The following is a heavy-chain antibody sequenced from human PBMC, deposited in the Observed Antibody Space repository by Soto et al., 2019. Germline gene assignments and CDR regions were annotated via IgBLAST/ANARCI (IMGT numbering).Heavy chain of an antibody. Sequence: PSETLSLTCTVSGGSSSSSSYYWGWTRQPTGKGLEWIGSIYYSGSTYYNPSLKSRVTISVDTSKKQFSLKLSSVTAADTAVYYCARPSIQVTDGIQLPLITKDYYYYGMDVWGQGTTVTVSS. CDR2: IYYSGST. CDR1: GGSSSSSSYY. D-gene: IGHD5-18*01. J-gene: IGHJ6*02. V-gene: IGHV4-39*01. CDR3: ARPSIQVTDGIQLPLITKDYYYYGMDV.